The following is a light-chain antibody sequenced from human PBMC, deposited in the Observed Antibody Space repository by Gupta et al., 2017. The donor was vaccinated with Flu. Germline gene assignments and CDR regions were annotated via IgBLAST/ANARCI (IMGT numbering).Light chain of an antibody. CDR2: DNN. CDR1: NIGSKS. J-gene: IGLJ2*01. CDR3: QVWDSSSDHPV. Sequence: SYVPTQPPSVSVAPGQTARITCGGNNIGSKSVHWYQQKPGQAPVLVVYDNNDRPSGIPERFSGSNSGNTATLTISRVEAGGEADYYCQVWDSSSDHPVFGGGTKLTVL. V-gene: IGLV3-21*02.